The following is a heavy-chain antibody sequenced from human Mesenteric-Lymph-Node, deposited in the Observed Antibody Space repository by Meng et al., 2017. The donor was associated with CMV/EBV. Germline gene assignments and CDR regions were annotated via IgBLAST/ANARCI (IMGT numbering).Heavy chain of an antibody. CDR2: ISYDGSIK. CDR1: AFTFSSYA. D-gene: IGHD6-6*01. CDR3: AKGSWRAAHGYFDY. Sequence: GESLKISCVASAFTFSSYAMHWVRQAPGKGLEWVAFISYDGSIKSYADSVKGRFTISRDNSKNTLYLQMNSLRAEDTAVYYCAKGSWRAAHGYFDYWGQGTLVAVSS. J-gene: IGHJ4*02. V-gene: IGHV3-30*04.